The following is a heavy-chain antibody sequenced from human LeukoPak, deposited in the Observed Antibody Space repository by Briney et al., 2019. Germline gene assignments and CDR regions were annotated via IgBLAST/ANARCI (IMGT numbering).Heavy chain of an antibody. CDR3: ARDGIDYCSGGSCYSYFDY. CDR1: GGSISSSSYY. Sequence: SETLSLTCTVSGGSISSSSYYWGWIRQPPGKGLEWIGSIYYSGRTYYNPSLKSRVTISVDTSKNQFSLKLSSVTAADTAVYYCARDGIDYCSGGSCYSYFDYWGQGTLVTVSS. J-gene: IGHJ4*02. V-gene: IGHV4-39*07. D-gene: IGHD2-15*01. CDR2: IYYSGRT.